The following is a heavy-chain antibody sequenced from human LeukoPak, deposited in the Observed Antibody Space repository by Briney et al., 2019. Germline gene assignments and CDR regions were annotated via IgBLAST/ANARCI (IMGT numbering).Heavy chain of an antibody. CDR1: GFTFSSYG. CDR3: ATGGSMAHEGIHS. Sequence: GGSLRLSCAASGFTFSSYGMHWVRQAPGKGLEWVAVIWYDGSNKYYADSVKGRFTISRDNPKNTLFLQMKSLRGDDTAVYFCATGGSMAHEGIHSWGQGTLVIVSS. CDR2: IWYDGSNK. J-gene: IGHJ4*02. D-gene: IGHD3-10*01. V-gene: IGHV3-33*01.